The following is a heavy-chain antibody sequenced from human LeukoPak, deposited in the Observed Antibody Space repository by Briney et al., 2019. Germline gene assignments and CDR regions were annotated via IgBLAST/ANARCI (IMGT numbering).Heavy chain of an antibody. J-gene: IGHJ4*02. D-gene: IGHD6-19*01. Sequence: DSMKASCKASGYTFTTYYMHWVRQAPGQGLEWMGIINPSGGGTNYAQKFQGRVTMTRDTSTSTVYMELTSLRSDDTAVYFCVRGRIGYSSGFPYFDYWGQGTLVTVSS. V-gene: IGHV1-46*01. CDR1: GYTFTTYY. CDR3: VRGRIGYSSGFPYFDY. CDR2: INPSGGGT.